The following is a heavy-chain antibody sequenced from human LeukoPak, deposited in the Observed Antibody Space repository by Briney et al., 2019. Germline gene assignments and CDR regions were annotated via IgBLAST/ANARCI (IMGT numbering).Heavy chain of an antibody. Sequence: QRGGSRRLSCVGSGFTFSSYSMSWVRQAPGKGLEWLSYISSSSGTIYYADSVKGRFTISRDNAKNSLYLQMNSLTDEDTAVYYCARVDYFESWGQGTLVTVSS. V-gene: IGHV3-48*02. J-gene: IGHJ4*02. CDR2: ISSSSGTI. CDR3: ARVDYFES. CDR1: GFTFSSYS.